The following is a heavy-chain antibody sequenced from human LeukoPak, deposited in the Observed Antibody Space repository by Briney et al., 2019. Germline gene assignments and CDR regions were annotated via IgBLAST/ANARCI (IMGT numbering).Heavy chain of an antibody. V-gene: IGHV3-74*01. CDR3: AGLFTVTTSGYYFDY. Sequence: PGGSLRLSCAASGFTFSSYWMHWVRQAPGKGLVWVSRINSDGSSTSYADSVKGRFTISRDNAKNTLYLQMNSLRAEDTAVYYCAGLFTVTTSGYYFDYWGQGTLVTVSS. CDR2: INSDGSST. CDR1: GFTFSSYW. D-gene: IGHD4-17*01. J-gene: IGHJ4*02.